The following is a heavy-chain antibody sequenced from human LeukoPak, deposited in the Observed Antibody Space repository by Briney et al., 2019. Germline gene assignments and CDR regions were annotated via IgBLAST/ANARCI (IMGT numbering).Heavy chain of an antibody. CDR1: GGSFSGYY. Sequence: SETLSLTCAVYGGSFSGYYWSWIRQPPGKGLEWIGEINHSGSTNYNPSLKSRVTISVDTSKNQFSLKLSSVTAADTAVYYCARRKWELNYYFDYWGQGTLVTVSS. CDR3: ARRKWELNYYFDY. V-gene: IGHV4-34*01. J-gene: IGHJ4*02. CDR2: INHSGST. D-gene: IGHD1-26*01.